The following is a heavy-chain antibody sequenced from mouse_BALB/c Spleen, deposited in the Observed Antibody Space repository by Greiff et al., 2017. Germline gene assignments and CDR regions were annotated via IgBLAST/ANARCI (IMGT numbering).Heavy chain of an antibody. CDR2: IRSKSNNYAT. V-gene: IGHV10-1*02. D-gene: IGHD2-14*01. Sequence: EVKLMESGGGLVQPKGSLKLSCAASGFTFNTYAMNWVRQAPGKGLEWVARIRSKSNNYATYYADSVKDRFTISRDDSQSMLYLQMNNLKTEDTAMYDCVRPLYRSYAMDYWGQGTSVTVSS. CDR3: VRPLYRSYAMDY. J-gene: IGHJ4*01. CDR1: GFTFNTYA.